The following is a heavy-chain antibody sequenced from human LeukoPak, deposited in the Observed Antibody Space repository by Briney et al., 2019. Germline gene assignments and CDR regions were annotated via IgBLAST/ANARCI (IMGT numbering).Heavy chain of an antibody. J-gene: IGHJ4*02. CDR2: ISSSGSTI. V-gene: IGHV3-11*01. CDR1: GFIFSDYY. D-gene: IGHD3-10*01. Sequence: GGSLRLSCAASGFIFSDYYMSWIRQAPGKGLEWVSYISSSGSTIYYADSVKGRFTISRDNAKNSLYLQMNSLRAEDTAVYYCARGSYGSGSYYNGPDYWGQGTLVTVSS. CDR3: ARGSYGSGSYYNGPDY.